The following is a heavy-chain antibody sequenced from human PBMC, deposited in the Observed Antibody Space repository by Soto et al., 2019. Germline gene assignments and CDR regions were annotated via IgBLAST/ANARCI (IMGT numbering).Heavy chain of an antibody. Sequence: QVQLVQSGAEVKKPGSSVKVSCKASGGTFSSYAISWVRQAPGQGLEWMGGIIPIFGTANYAQKFQGRVTITADESTSTDYVELSSLRSEDTAVYYCASRGSGSYYEENGMGVWGQGTTVTVSS. J-gene: IGHJ6*02. D-gene: IGHD1-26*01. CDR2: IIPIFGTA. V-gene: IGHV1-69*01. CDR1: GGTFSSYA. CDR3: ASRGSGSYYEENGMGV.